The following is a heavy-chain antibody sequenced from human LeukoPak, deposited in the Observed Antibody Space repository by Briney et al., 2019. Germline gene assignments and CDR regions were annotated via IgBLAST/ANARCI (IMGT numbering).Heavy chain of an antibody. D-gene: IGHD1-20*01. J-gene: IGHJ2*01. CDR2: IYPGDSDT. CDR3: ARQTLIAGTSYWYFDL. V-gene: IGHV5-51*01. Sequence: NLGDSLKISCKGSGYSFTTYWIGWVRQMPGKGLEWMGIIYPGDSDTRYSPSFQGQVTISADKSISTAYLQWSSLKASDTAMYYCARQTLIAGTSYWYFDLWGRGTLVTVSS. CDR1: GYSFTTYW.